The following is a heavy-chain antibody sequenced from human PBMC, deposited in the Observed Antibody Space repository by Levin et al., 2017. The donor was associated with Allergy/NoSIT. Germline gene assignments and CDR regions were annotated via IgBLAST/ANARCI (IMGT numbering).Heavy chain of an antibody. CDR2: INHSGTT. V-gene: IGHV4-34*01. D-gene: IGHD6-13*01. Sequence: SETLSLTCGVYGGSFISSYWSWIRQPPGKGLEWIGEINHSGTTKYNPSLKSRVPISVDTSEKQISLSLSSVTAADTGVYYCAGAFASAGTDSVYFYYSSVDVWGQGTTVTVSS. J-gene: IGHJ6*02. CDR3: AGAFASAGTDSVYFYYSSVDV. CDR1: GGSFISSY.